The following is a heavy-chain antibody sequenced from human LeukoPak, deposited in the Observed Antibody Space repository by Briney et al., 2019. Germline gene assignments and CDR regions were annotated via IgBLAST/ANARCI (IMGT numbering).Heavy chain of an antibody. V-gene: IGHV4-59*12. CDR1: GGSISSYY. CDR3: ARDGGLTDDAFDI. D-gene: IGHD4/OR15-4a*01. CDR2: IYYSGST. Sequence: SETLSLTCTVSGGSISSYYWSWIRQPPGKGLEWIGYIYYSGSTNYNPSLKSRVTISVDKSKNQFSLKLSSVTAADTAVYYCARDGGLTDDAFDIWGQGTMVTVSS. J-gene: IGHJ3*02.